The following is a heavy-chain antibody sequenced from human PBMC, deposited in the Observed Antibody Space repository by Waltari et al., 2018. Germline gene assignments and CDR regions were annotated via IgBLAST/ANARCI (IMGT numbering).Heavy chain of an antibody. D-gene: IGHD6-19*01. J-gene: IGHJ5*02. CDR2: INPNVDNM. Sequence: EVELVESGGGLVQPGGSLRLSCAAPGLTFRSYDMNWVRQAPGKGREWISYINPNVDNMYYADSWRGRFTISRDNAKKSLFLQMNSLRAEDTAIYYCVGWVTYTSDWHGSLVPWGQGTVVTVSS. CDR3: VGWVTYTSDWHGSLVP. CDR1: GLTFRSYD. V-gene: IGHV3-48*03.